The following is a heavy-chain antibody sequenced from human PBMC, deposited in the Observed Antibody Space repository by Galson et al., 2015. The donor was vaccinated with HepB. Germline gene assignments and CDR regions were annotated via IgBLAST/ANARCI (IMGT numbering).Heavy chain of an antibody. D-gene: IGHD2-21*01. V-gene: IGHV1-18*01. CDR1: GYTFTSYG. CDR2: ISAYNGNT. CDR3: ARDSHPDVLIVVVIEWGAFDI. J-gene: IGHJ3*02. Sequence: QSGAEVKKPGASVKVSCKASGYTFTSYGISWVRQAPGQGLEWMGWISAYNGNTNYAQKLQGRVTMTTDTSTSTAYMELRSLRSDDTAVYYCARDSHPDVLIVVVIEWGAFDIWGQGTMVTVSS.